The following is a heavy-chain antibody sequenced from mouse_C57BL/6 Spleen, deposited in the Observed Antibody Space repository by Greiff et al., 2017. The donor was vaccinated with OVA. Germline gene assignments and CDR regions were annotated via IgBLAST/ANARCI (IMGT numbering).Heavy chain of an antibody. Sequence: EVKLMESGEGLVKPGGSLKLSCAASGFTFSGYAMSWVRQTPEKRLEWVAYISSGGDYIYYADTVKGRFTISRDNARNTLYLQMSSLKSEDTAMYYCTRAELDRGRYFDVWGTGTTVTVSS. V-gene: IGHV5-9-1*02. CDR2: ISSGGDYI. J-gene: IGHJ1*03. CDR3: TRAELDRGRYFDV. CDR1: GFTFSGYA. D-gene: IGHD4-1*01.